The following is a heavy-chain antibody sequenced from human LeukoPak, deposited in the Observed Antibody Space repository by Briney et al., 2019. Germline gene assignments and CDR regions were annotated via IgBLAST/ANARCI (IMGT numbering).Heavy chain of an antibody. V-gene: IGHV3-23*01. CDR1: GFTFSSYA. CDR3: AKAGHSGSYFPDY. D-gene: IGHD3-10*01. J-gene: IGHJ4*02. CDR2: ISGSGGST. Sequence: GGSLRLSCAASGFTFSSYAMSWVRQAPGRGLEWVSAISGSGGSTYYADSVKGRFTISRDNSKNTLYLQMNSLRAEDTAVYYCAKAGHSGSYFPDYWGQGTLVTVSS.